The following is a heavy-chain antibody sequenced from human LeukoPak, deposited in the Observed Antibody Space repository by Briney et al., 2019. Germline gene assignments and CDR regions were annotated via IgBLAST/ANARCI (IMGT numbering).Heavy chain of an antibody. J-gene: IGHJ3*01. CDR3: ARNLVILNAFDL. CDR2: INPSSGPP. D-gene: IGHD2-21*01. CDR1: GYTSTSYY. V-gene: IGHV1-46*01. Sequence: ASVTVSCKPSGYTSTSYYLHWVRQAPGQGLEWMGIINPSSGPPTYAQKFRGRVTMTRDTSTSTVYMELSSLRSEDTAVYYCARNLVILNAFDLWGQGTMVTVSS.